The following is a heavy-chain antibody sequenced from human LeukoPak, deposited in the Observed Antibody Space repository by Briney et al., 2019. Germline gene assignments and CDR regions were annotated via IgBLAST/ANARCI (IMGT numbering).Heavy chain of an antibody. CDR3: ARDTDILTGPEMTNDAFDI. CDR1: GFTFSSYG. V-gene: IGHV3-33*01. D-gene: IGHD3-9*01. CDR2: IWYDGSNK. J-gene: IGHJ3*02. Sequence: PGRSLRLSCAASGFTFSSYGMHCVRQAPGKGLEWVAVIWYDGSNKYYADSVKGRFTISRDNSKNTLYLQMNNLRAEDTAVYYCARDTDILTGPEMTNDAFDIWGQGTMVTVSS.